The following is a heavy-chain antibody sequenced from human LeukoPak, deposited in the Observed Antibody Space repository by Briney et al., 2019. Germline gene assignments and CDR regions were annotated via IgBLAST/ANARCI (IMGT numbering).Heavy chain of an antibody. J-gene: IGHJ4*02. Sequence: PSETLPLTCAVYGGSFSGYYWSWIRQPPGKGLEWIGEINHSGSTNYNPSLKSRVTISVDTSKNQFSLKLSSVTAADTAVYYCARLDITIFGVSDYWGQGTLVTVSS. D-gene: IGHD3-3*01. CDR1: GGSFSGYY. CDR2: INHSGST. CDR3: ARLDITIFGVSDY. V-gene: IGHV4-34*01.